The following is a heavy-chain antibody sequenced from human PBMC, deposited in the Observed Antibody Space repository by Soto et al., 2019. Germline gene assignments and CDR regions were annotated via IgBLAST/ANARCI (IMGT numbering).Heavy chain of an antibody. Sequence: QVQLVESGGGVVHPGRSLSLSCAGSGFIFSNNGMHWVRQAPGKGLEWVAFISYDGGETFYADSVKGRFTISRDNSKSTLFLHMNSLKNEDTAVYYCAITSVADASFDYWGQGTLVTVSS. CDR3: AITSVADASFDY. J-gene: IGHJ4*02. V-gene: IGHV3-30*03. CDR2: ISYDGGET. CDR1: GFIFSNNG. D-gene: IGHD5-12*01.